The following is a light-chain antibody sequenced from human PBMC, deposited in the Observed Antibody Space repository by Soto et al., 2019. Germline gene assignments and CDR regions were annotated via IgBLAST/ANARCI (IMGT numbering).Light chain of an antibody. CDR1: RSNLGRNY. Sequence: QSVLTQPPSASGTPGPRVTLSCSGSRSNLGRNYVYWYQQGPGTAPRLLMYRASQRPSGVPDRFSGSKSGTSASLAISGLRSEDEADYYCAAWDDTLNGLVFGGGTKLTVL. V-gene: IGLV1-47*01. CDR3: AAWDDTLNGLV. J-gene: IGLJ2*01. CDR2: RAS.